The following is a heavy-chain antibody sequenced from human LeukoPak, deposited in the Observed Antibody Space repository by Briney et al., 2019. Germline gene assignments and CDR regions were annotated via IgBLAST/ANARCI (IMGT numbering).Heavy chain of an antibody. Sequence: GASVKVSCKVSGYTLTELSMHWVRQAPGKGLEWMGGFDPEDGETIYARKFQGRVTMTEDTSTDTAYMELSSLRSEDTAVYYCAPYNPYYYDSSGYPPRFDYWGQGTLVTVSS. J-gene: IGHJ4*02. D-gene: IGHD3-22*01. CDR2: FDPEDGET. CDR3: APYNPYYYDSSGYPPRFDY. V-gene: IGHV1-24*01. CDR1: GYTLTELS.